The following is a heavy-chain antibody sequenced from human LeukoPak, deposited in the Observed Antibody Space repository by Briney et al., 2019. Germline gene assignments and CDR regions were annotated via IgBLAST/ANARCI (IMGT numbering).Heavy chain of an antibody. Sequence: PGGSLRLSCTASGFTFGDYAMSWFRQAPGKGLEWVGFIRSKAYGGTTEYAASVKGRFTISRDDSKSIAYLQMNSLKTEDTAVYYCTSSGRLAPTFSSWYYFDYWGQGTLVTVSS. CDR1: GFTFGDYA. CDR3: TSSGRLAPTFSSWYYFDY. V-gene: IGHV3-49*03. D-gene: IGHD6-13*01. J-gene: IGHJ4*02. CDR2: IRSKAYGGTT.